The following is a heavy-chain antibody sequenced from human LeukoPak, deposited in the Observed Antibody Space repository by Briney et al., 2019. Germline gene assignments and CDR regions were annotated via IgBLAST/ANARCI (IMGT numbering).Heavy chain of an antibody. D-gene: IGHD5-18*01. V-gene: IGHV1-69*13. CDR2: IIPIFGTA. J-gene: IGHJ6*02. CDR1: GGTFSSYA. Sequence: AASVTVSCKASGGTFSSYAISWVRQAPGQGLEWMGGIIPIFGTANYAQKFQGRVTITADESTSTAYMELSSLRSEDTAVYYCARVESYGSYYGMDVWGQGTTVTVSS. CDR3: ARVESYGSYYGMDV.